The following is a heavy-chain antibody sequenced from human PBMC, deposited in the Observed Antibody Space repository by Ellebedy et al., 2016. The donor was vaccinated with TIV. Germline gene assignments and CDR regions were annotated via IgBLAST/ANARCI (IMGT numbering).Heavy chain of an antibody. J-gene: IGHJ4*01. V-gene: IGHV4-61*01. CDR2: MINGGST. Sequence: MPSETLSLTCTVSGGSVSSGSHHWCWGRQPQGKGLEWIGQMINGGSTDYSPSLKSRVTMSAETSKNQFSLKLSSVTTADTAVYFCANFQAGTGGCPYWGQGTLVTVSS. CDR1: GGSVSSGSHH. D-gene: IGHD1-7*01. CDR3: ANFQAGTGGCPY.